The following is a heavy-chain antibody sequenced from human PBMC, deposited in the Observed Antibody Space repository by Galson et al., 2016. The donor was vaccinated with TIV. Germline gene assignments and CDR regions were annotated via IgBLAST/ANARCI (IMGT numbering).Heavy chain of an antibody. CDR3: ARSGDYGDY. V-gene: IGHV3-21*04. Sequence: SLRLSCAASGFTFSSYSMNWVRQAPGKGLEWVSSISSSSSHINYADSVKGRFTISRDNAKYTLFLQLNSLRSEDTAVYYCARSGDYGDYWGQGTLVTVSS. CDR2: ISSSSSHI. J-gene: IGHJ4*02. CDR1: GFTFSSYS. D-gene: IGHD4-17*01.